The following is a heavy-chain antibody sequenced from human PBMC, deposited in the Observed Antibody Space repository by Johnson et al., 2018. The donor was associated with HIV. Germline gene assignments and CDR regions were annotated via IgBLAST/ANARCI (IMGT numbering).Heavy chain of an antibody. D-gene: IGHD3-10*01. V-gene: IGHV3-11*04. J-gene: IGHJ3*02. CDR1: GFTFSDYY. Sequence: QVQLVESGGGLVKPRGSLRLSCAASGFTFSDYYMSWIRQAPGKGLEWVSYISRSGSTIYYGDSVKGRFTISRDNAKNSLYLQMNSRRAEDTAVYYCARGAVLWFRADDAFDIWGQGTMVTVSS. CDR3: ARGAVLWFRADDAFDI. CDR2: ISRSGSTI.